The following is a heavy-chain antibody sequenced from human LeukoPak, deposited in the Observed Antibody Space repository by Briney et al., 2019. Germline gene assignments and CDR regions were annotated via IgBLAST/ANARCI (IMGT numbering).Heavy chain of an antibody. Sequence: GASVKVSCKVSGYTLTELSMHWVRQAPGKGLEWMGGFDPEDGETIYAQKFRGRVTMTEDTSTDTAYMELSSLRSEDTAVYYCARGATLYDFWSGYQNFDYWGQGTLVTVSS. V-gene: IGHV1-24*01. J-gene: IGHJ4*02. CDR3: ARGATLYDFWSGYQNFDY. CDR2: FDPEDGET. D-gene: IGHD3-3*01. CDR1: GYTLTELS.